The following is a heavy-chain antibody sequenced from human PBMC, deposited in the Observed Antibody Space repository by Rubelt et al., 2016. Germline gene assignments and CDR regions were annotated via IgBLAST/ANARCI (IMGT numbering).Heavy chain of an antibody. Sequence: GGLVQPGRSLRLSCAASGFTFSDHYMDWVRQAPGKGLEWVGRTRNKAKGYTTEYAASVKGRFTISRDDSKNSLYLQMNSLKTEDTAFYYCSRALFCSSSTCRSNWFDPWGQGTLVTVSS. J-gene: IGHJ5*02. V-gene: IGHV3-72*01. CDR2: TRNKAKGYTT. CDR1: GFTFSDHY. D-gene: IGHD2-2*01. CDR3: SRALFCSSSTCRSNWFDP.